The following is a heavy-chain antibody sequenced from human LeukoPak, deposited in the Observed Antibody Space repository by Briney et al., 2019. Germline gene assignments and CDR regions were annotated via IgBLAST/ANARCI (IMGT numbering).Heavy chain of an antibody. CDR1: GFTFDDYG. J-gene: IGHJ6*03. V-gene: IGHV3-20*01. Sequence: GGSLRLSCAASGFTFDDYGMSWVRQAPGKGLEWVSGINWNGGSTGYADSVKGRFTISRDNAKNSLYLQMNSLRAEDTALYHCARETRGSSTSPYYYYYMDVWGKGTTVTVSS. CDR2: INWNGGST. D-gene: IGHD2-2*01. CDR3: ARETRGSSTSPYYYYYMDV.